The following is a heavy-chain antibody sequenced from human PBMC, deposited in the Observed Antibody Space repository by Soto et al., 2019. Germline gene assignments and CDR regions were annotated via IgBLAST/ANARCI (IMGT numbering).Heavy chain of an antibody. Sequence: GGSLRLSCAASGFTFSSYAMSWVRQAPGKGLEWVSAISGSGGSTYYADSVKGRFTIPRDNSKNTLYRQMNSLRAEDTAVYYCANDCPYGSGRVYYYYGMDVWGQGTTVTVSS. CDR2: ISGSGGST. CDR3: ANDCPYGSGRVYYYYGMDV. J-gene: IGHJ6*02. V-gene: IGHV3-23*01. D-gene: IGHD3-10*01. CDR1: GFTFSSYA.